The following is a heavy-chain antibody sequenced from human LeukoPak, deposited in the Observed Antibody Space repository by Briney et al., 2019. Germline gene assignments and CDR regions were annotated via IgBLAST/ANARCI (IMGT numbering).Heavy chain of an antibody. V-gene: IGHV3-21*01. CDR3: ARTYYDILTGYNPYFDY. CDR1: GFTFSTYS. CDR2: ITSSSTSI. Sequence: GGSLSLSCAASGFTFSTYSMNWVRQAPGKGLEWVSSITSSSTSIYFADSVKGRFTISRDNAKNSLYLQMNSLRAEDTAVYYCARTYYDILTGYNPYFDYWGQGTLVTVSS. J-gene: IGHJ4*02. D-gene: IGHD3-9*01.